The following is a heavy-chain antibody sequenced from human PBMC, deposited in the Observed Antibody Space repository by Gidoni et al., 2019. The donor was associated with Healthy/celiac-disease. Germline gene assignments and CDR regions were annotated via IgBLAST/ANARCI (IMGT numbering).Heavy chain of an antibody. CDR2: IWDDGSNK. CDR1: GFTFSRSG. Sequence: QVQLVESGGGVVQPGRSLRLSCAASGFTFSRSGMPWVRQAPGKGLEWVAVIWDDGSNKYYAYSVKGRFTISRDNSKNTLYLQMNSLRAEDTAVYYCARDSVRGVIIRQFDYWGQGTLVTVSS. D-gene: IGHD3-10*01. J-gene: IGHJ4*02. CDR3: ARDSVRGVIIRQFDY. V-gene: IGHV3-33*01.